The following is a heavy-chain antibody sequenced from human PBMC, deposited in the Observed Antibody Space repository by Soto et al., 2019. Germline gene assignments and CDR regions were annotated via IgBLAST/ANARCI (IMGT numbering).Heavy chain of an antibody. V-gene: IGHV1-18*01. CDR2: ISAYNGNT. CDR1: AYTFTSYG. Sequence: GASVKVSCKASAYTFTSYGISWVRQAPGQGLEWMGWISAYNGNTNYAQKLQGRVTMTTDTSTSTAYMELRSLRSDDTAVYYCARDDMDSSGWYYGVEFPDGSNWFDPWGQGTLVTVSS. CDR3: ARDDMDSSGWYYGVEFPDGSNWFDP. D-gene: IGHD6-19*01. J-gene: IGHJ5*02.